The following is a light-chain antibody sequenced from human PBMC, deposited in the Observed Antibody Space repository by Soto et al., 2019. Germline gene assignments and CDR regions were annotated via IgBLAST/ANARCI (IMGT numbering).Light chain of an antibody. V-gene: IGKV3-15*01. CDR2: GAS. CDR3: QQRSNWPPSIT. Sequence: EIVMTQSPATLSVSPGERATLSCRASQSVSSNLVWYQQKPGQAPRLLIYGASSRATGIPVRFSGSGSGTEFTLTISSLQSEDFAVYYCQQRSNWPPSITFGQGTRLEIK. J-gene: IGKJ5*01. CDR1: QSVSSN.